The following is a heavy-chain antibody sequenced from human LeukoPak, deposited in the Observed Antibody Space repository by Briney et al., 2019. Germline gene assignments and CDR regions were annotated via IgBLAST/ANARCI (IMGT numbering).Heavy chain of an antibody. Sequence: SETLSLTCTVSGGSISSSSYYWGWIRQPPGKGLEWIGSIYYSGSTYYNPSLKSRVTMSVDTSKNQFSLKLSSVTAADTAVYYCAGSSPTIFWEVSDAFDIWGQGTMVTVSS. V-gene: IGHV4-39*07. J-gene: IGHJ3*02. CDR1: GGSISSSSYY. CDR2: IYYSGST. D-gene: IGHD3-3*01. CDR3: AGSSPTIFWEVSDAFDI.